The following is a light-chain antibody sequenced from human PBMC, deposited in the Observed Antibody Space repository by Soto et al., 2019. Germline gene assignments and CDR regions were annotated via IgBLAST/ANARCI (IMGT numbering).Light chain of an antibody. J-gene: IGLJ1*01. Sequence: LAQPPSASGSPGQSVTISCTGTSSDVGGYDYVSWYQQHPGKAPKLMIYEVTKRPSGVPDRFSGSKSGNTASLTVSGLQAEDEADYYCSSYAGSNNFVFGTGTKATVL. CDR1: SSDVGGYDY. CDR2: EVT. CDR3: SSYAGSNNFV. V-gene: IGLV2-8*01.